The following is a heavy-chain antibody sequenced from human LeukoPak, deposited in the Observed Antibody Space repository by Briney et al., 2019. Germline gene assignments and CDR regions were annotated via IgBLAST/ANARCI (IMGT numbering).Heavy chain of an antibody. CDR3: ARSILEWVDFDY. CDR1: GYTFTGYY. CDR2: INPNSGGT. J-gene: IGHJ4*02. V-gene: IGHV1-2*02. Sequence: ASVKVSCKASGYTFTGYYMHWVRQAPGQGLGWMGWINPNSGGTNYAQKFQGRVTMTRDTSISTAYMELSRLRSDDTAVYYCARSILEWVDFDYWGQGTLVTVSS. D-gene: IGHD3-3*01.